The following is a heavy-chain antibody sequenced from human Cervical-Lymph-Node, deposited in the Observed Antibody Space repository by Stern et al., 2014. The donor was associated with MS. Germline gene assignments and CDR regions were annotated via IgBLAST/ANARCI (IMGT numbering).Heavy chain of an antibody. CDR2: IYPRDSDA. D-gene: IGHD6-13*01. CDR1: GYSFTTYW. CDR3: ARRGPAAEIDF. J-gene: IGHJ4*02. Sequence: EVQLVESGPEVKKPGESLKISCKASGYSFTTYWIGWVRPMSGKGLEWLGIIYPRDSDARLSPSFQGQVTISVDKSITTAYLQWSSLKASDSAMYYCARRGPAAEIDFWGQGTLVTVSS. V-gene: IGHV5-51*01.